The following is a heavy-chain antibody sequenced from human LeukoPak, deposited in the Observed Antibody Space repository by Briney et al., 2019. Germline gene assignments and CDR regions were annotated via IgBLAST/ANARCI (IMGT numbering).Heavy chain of an antibody. CDR1: GGSFSGYY. Sequence: RTSETLSLTCAVYGGSFSGYYWSWIRQPPGKGLEWIGEINHSGSTNYNPSLKSRVTISVDTSKNQFSLKLSSVTAADMAVYYCARGRPYSGGWSGGYWGQGTLVTVSS. CDR2: INHSGST. D-gene: IGHD6-19*01. V-gene: IGHV4-34*01. J-gene: IGHJ4*02. CDR3: ARGRPYSGGWSGGY.